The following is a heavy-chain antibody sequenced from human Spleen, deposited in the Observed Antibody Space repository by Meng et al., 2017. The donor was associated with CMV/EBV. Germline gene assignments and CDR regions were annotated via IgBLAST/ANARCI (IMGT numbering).Heavy chain of an antibody. CDR2: INPDTGAT. CDR3: AANYYEPSGYSYSDY. D-gene: IGHD3-22*01. J-gene: IGHJ4*02. CDR1: GYTFTKYF. V-gene: IGHV1-2*02. Sequence: ASVKVSCKASGYTFTKYFMHWVRQAPGQGLEWMGWINPDTGATYYAQKFQGRVTLTRDTSITTAYMDLSSLRSDDTAVYFCAANYYEPSGYSYSDYWGQGTLVTVSS.